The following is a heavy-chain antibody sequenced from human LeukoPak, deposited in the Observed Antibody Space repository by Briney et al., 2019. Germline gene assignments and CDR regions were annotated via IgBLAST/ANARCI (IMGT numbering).Heavy chain of an antibody. D-gene: IGHD6-13*01. V-gene: IGHV4-4*07. J-gene: IGHJ4*02. Sequence: SETLSLTCTVSGGSISSSYWSWVRQPAGKGLEWIGRIYTSGSTNYNPSLKSRVTMSVDTSKNQCSLKLSSVTAADTAVYYCARVDSSSWYVDYWGQGTLVTVSS. CDR1: GGSISSSY. CDR2: IYTSGST. CDR3: ARVDSSSWYVDY.